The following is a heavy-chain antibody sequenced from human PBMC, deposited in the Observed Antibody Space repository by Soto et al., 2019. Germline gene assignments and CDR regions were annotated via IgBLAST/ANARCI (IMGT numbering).Heavy chain of an antibody. CDR3: ARATYGSGSYYTY. CDR2: IYYSGST. CDR1: GGSISSGDYY. V-gene: IGHV4-30-4*01. D-gene: IGHD3-10*01. Sequence: SETLSLTCTVSGGSISSGDYYWSWIRQPPGKGLEWIGYIYYSGSTYYNPSLKSRVTISVDTSKNQFSLKLSSATAADTAVYYCARATYGSGSYYTYWGQGTLVTVSS. J-gene: IGHJ4*02.